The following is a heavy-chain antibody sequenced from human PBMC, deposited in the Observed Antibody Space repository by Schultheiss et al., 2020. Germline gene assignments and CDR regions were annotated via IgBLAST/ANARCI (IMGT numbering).Heavy chain of an antibody. J-gene: IGHJ4*02. CDR3: ARLSGTYGSDCDY. Sequence: SETLSLTCTGSGGSISSYYWSWIRQAPGKGLEWIGSIYYSGSTYYNPSLKSRVTISVDTSKNQFSLKLSSVTAADTAVYYCARLSGTYGSDCDYWGQGTLVTVSS. D-gene: IGHD1-26*01. V-gene: IGHV4-59*05. CDR1: GGSISSYY. CDR2: IYYSGST.